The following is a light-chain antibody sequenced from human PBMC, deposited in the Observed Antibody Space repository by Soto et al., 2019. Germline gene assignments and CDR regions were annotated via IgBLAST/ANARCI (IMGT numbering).Light chain of an antibody. Sequence: DIQMTQSPSTLSAGVGDRVTITCRASQRISTYLNWYQQKPGKAPTLLIYAASSLQSGVPSRFSGGGSGTDFTLTISSLQPEDFATYYCQQSYSTPWTFGQGTKVEIK. CDR2: AAS. CDR1: QRISTY. J-gene: IGKJ1*01. CDR3: QQSYSTPWT. V-gene: IGKV1-39*01.